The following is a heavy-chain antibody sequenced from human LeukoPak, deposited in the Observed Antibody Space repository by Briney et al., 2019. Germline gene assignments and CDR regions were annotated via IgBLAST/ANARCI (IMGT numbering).Heavy chain of an antibody. CDR2: ISAYNGNT. J-gene: IGHJ6*03. V-gene: IGHV1-18*01. D-gene: IGHD4-23*01. Sequence: GASVKVSCKASGYTFTSYGISWVRQAPGQGLEWMGWISAYNGNTNYAQKLQGRVTMTTDTSTSTAYMELRSLRSDDTAVYYCASDRGGRWYPHYYYYYMDVWGKGTTVTVSS. CDR1: GYTFTSYG. CDR3: ASDRGGRWYPHYYYYYMDV.